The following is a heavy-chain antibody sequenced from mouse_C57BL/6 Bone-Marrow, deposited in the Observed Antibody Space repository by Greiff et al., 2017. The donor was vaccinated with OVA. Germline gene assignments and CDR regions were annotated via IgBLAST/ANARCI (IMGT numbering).Heavy chain of an antibody. J-gene: IGHJ3*01. CDR3: ATPPAVVTTYLSF. CDR2: FDPENGDT. CDR1: GFNIKDDC. Sequence: EVQLQQSGAELVRPGASVKLSCTASGFNIKDDCMHWVKQRPEQGLEWIGWFDPENGDTEYASKFQGKATITADTSSNTAYLQLSSLTSEDTAVYYCATPPAVVTTYLSFWGQGTLVTVSA. V-gene: IGHV14-4*01. D-gene: IGHD2-5*01.